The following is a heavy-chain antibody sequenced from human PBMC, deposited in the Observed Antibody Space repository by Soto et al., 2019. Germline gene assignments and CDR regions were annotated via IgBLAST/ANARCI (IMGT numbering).Heavy chain of an antibody. V-gene: IGHV4-59*01. CDR1: GGSISRYY. CDR3: ARDSDYYDTSGFQH. CDR2: ISYSGSI. D-gene: IGHD3-22*01. Sequence: SETLSLTCTVSGGSISRYYWNWLRQPPGKGLEWIGYISYSGSINYNPSLKSRVTISLDTPKNQFSLKLTSVTAADTAMYYCARDSDYYDTSGFQHWGQGTPVTVS. J-gene: IGHJ1*01.